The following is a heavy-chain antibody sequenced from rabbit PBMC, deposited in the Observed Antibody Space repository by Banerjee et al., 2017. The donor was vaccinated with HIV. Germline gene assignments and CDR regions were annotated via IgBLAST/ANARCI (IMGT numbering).Heavy chain of an antibody. J-gene: IGHJ4*01. V-gene: IGHV1S45*01. CDR3: AREGYGDGTGDHDL. D-gene: IGHD7-1*01. Sequence: QEQLEESGGDLVKPEGSLTLTCTASGFYLSSRYWICWVRQAPGKGLEWIACIATGSGSINYASWAKGRFTISKTSSTTVTLQMTSLTAADTATYFCAREGYGDGTGDHDLRGQGTLVTVS. CDR2: IATGSGSI. CDR1: GFYLSSRYW.